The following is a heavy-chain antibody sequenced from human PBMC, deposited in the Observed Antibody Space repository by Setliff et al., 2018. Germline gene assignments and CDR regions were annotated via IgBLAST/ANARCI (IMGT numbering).Heavy chain of an antibody. D-gene: IGHD3-3*02. CDR2: ISVYSGDA. CDR3: ARDPTNHFWSAYWPF. Sequence: ASVKVSCKTSGYTFTTYGISWLRQAPGQGLGWMGWISVYSGDASYVQKFQGRVTMTADTSTSTVYMELRSLRSDDTAVYFCARDPTNHFWSAYWPFWGQGTLVTVSS. V-gene: IGHV1-18*01. CDR1: GYTFTTYG. J-gene: IGHJ4*02.